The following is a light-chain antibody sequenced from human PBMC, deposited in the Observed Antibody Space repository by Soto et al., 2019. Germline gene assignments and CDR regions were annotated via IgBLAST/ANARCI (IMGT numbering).Light chain of an antibody. Sequence: EILMTQSPATLSISPGEGATLSCRASQGVGRSVAWYQQTPGQSPRLLIYSASTRASGVPARFSGSGSGTEFTLTLSSLQSEDFAVYSCQQYYYWPLTFGGGTKVEIK. CDR1: QGVGRS. J-gene: IGKJ4*01. V-gene: IGKV3-15*01. CDR2: SAS. CDR3: QQYYYWPLT.